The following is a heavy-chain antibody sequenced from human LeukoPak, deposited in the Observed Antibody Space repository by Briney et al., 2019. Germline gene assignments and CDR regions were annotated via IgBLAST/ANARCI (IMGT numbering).Heavy chain of an antibody. CDR3: ARDSRGYSYGYSAFDI. CDR1: GGSISSGDYY. D-gene: IGHD5-18*01. V-gene: IGHV4-30-4*08. CDR2: IYYSGST. Sequence: SQTLSLTCTVSGGSISSGDYYWSWIRQPPGKGLEWIGYIYYSGSTYYNPSLKSRVTISVDTSKNQFSLKLSSVTAADTAVYYCARDSRGYSYGYSAFDIWGQGTMVTVSS. J-gene: IGHJ3*02.